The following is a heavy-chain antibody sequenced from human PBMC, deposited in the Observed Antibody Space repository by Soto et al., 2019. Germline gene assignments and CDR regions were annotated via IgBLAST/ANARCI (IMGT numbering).Heavy chain of an antibody. CDR2: ISGSGGST. Sequence: PGRSLRLSCAASGFTFSTYAMNWVRQTPGKGLDWVSSISGSGGSTYYADSVKGRFTISRDNSKNTLDLQMNSLRAEDTAVYYCAKALGELWFGDLLPDYWGQGTLVPVSS. V-gene: IGHV3-23*01. J-gene: IGHJ4*02. CDR1: GFTFSTYA. D-gene: IGHD3-10*01. CDR3: AKALGELWFGDLLPDY.